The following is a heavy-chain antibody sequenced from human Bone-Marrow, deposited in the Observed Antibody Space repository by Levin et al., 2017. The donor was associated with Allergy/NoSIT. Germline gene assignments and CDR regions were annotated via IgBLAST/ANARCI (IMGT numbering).Heavy chain of an antibody. CDR2: ISYDGSNK. Sequence: GESLKISCAASGFTFSSYGMHWVRQAPGKGLEWVAVISYDGSNKYYADSVKGRFTISRDNSKNTLYLQMNSLRAEDTAVYYCAKLPNVGYYDSSRGWYFDLWGRGTLVTVSS. J-gene: IGHJ2*01. CDR1: GFTFSSYG. CDR3: AKLPNVGYYDSSRGWYFDL. V-gene: IGHV3-30*18. D-gene: IGHD3-22*01.